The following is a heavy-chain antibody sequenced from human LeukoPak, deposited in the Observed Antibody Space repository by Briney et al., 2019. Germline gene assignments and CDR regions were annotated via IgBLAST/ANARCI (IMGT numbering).Heavy chain of an antibody. D-gene: IGHD1-26*01. Sequence: EASVKVSCKVSGYTLTELSMHWVRQAPGKGLDWMGGFDPEDGETIYAQKFQGRVTITADESTSTAYMELSSLRSEDTAVYYCARETHQVERSYRTPNWFDPWGQGTLVTVSS. CDR1: GYTLTELS. CDR3: ARETHQVERSYRTPNWFDP. CDR2: FDPEDGET. V-gene: IGHV1-24*01. J-gene: IGHJ5*02.